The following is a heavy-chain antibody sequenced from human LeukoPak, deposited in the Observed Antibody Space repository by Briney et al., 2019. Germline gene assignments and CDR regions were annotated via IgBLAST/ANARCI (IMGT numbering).Heavy chain of an antibody. V-gene: IGHV1-8*01. CDR3: ARGRGYDRTGYVYYFDF. D-gene: IGHD3-22*01. Sequence: ASVKVSCKASEYTFTTYDINWVRLAAGQGLEWVGWMNPNSGNTGHAQEFQGRATMTRDTSMSTAYMELSSLRYEDTAVYYCARGRGYDRTGYVYYFDFWGQGTLVTVSS. J-gene: IGHJ4*02. CDR1: EYTFTTYD. CDR2: MNPNSGNT.